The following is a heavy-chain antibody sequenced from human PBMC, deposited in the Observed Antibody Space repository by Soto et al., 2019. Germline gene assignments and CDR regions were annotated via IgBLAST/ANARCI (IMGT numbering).Heavy chain of an antibody. Sequence: QVQLVESGGGVVQPGRSLRLSCAASGFTFSSYGMHWVRQAPGKGLEWVAVIWYDGSNKYYADSVKGRFTNSRDNSKNTLYLQMNSLRAEYTAVYYCARGALLWFGELSSFDYWGQGTLVTVSS. J-gene: IGHJ4*02. V-gene: IGHV3-33*01. D-gene: IGHD3-10*01. CDR3: ARGALLWFGELSSFDY. CDR2: IWYDGSNK. CDR1: GFTFSSYG.